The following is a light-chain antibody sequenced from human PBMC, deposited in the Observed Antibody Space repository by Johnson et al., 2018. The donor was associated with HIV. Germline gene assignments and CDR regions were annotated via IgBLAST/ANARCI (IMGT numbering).Light chain of an antibody. CDR1: SSHIGNNY. V-gene: IGLV1-51*02. J-gene: IGLJ1*01. CDR3: GTWDSSLSAEV. Sequence: QSVLTQPPSVSAAPGQKVTISCSGSSSHIGNNYVSCYQQLPGTAPKLLIYENNKRPSGIPDRFSGSKSGTSATLGITGLQTGDEADYYCGTWDSSLSAEVFGTGTKVTVL. CDR2: ENN.